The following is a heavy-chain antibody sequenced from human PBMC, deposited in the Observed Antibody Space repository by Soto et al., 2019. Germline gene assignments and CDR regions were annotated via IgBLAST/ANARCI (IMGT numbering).Heavy chain of an antibody. Sequence: EVQLVESGGGLVQPGGSLRLSCAASGLIFSDYHMDWVRQAPGKGLEWVGRIRRKANSYPTEYAESVKGRFTISRDDSKTSLYLQTNNLKTEDTAVYYCAMFGGWSGGSNDMDVWGQGTTVTVSS. CDR2: IRRKANSYPT. CDR1: GLIFSDYH. CDR3: AMFGGWSGGSNDMDV. D-gene: IGHD6-19*01. J-gene: IGHJ6*02. V-gene: IGHV3-72*01.